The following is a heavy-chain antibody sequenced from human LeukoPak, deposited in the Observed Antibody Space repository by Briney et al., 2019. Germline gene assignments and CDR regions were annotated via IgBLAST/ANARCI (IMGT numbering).Heavy chain of an antibody. CDR1: GGSISSYY. Sequence: PSETLSLTCTVSGGSISSYYWSWIRQPAGKGLEWIGRIYTSGSTNYNPSLKSRVTMSVDTSKNQFSLKLSSVTAADTAVYYCARDGGVVVPVDAFDIWGQGTMVTVSS. J-gene: IGHJ3*02. CDR3: ARDGGVVVPVDAFDI. V-gene: IGHV4-4*07. CDR2: IYTSGST. D-gene: IGHD2-2*01.